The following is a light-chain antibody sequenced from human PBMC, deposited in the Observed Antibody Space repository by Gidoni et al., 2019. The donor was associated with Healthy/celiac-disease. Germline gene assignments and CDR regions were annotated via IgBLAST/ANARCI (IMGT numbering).Light chain of an antibody. CDR1: QGISNS. J-gene: IGKJ1*01. CDR3: QQYDSTPM. Sequence: IQMIQSPSSLSASVAERVTITCRASQGISNSLAWYQQKPGKAPKLLLYAASRLESGVPSRFSGSGSGTDYTLTISSLQPEDFATYYCQQYDSTPMFGQGTRVEIK. V-gene: IGKV1-NL1*01. CDR2: AAS.